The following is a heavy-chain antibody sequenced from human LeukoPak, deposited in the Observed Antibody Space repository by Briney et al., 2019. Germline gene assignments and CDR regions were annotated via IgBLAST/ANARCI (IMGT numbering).Heavy chain of an antibody. CDR2: IQQDGSAK. CDR1: GFTLSTSW. Sequence: QSGGSLRLPCAASGFTLSTSWMSWVRQAPGKGLEWVANIQQDGSAKYYVDSVKGRFTISRDNAKNSLYLQMNSLRAEDTAVYYCARFSLYDNSGYYSWLFDFWGRGTLVTVSS. D-gene: IGHD3-22*01. J-gene: IGHJ4*02. CDR3: ARFSLYDNSGYYSWLFDF. V-gene: IGHV3-7*01.